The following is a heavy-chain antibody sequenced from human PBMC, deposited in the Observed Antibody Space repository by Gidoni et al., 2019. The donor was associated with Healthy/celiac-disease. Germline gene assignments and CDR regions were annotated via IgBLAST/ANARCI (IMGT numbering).Heavy chain of an antibody. Sequence: EVQLVESGGGLVQPGGSLRLSCAASGFTVSSNYMSWVRQAPGKGLEWVSVIYSGGSTYYADSVKGRFTISRDNSKNTLYLQMNSLRAEDTAVYYCARGKGRSGSYYGLNWGQGTLVTVSS. D-gene: IGHD1-26*01. CDR3: ARGKGRSGSYYGLN. CDR2: IYSGGST. CDR1: GFTVSSNY. V-gene: IGHV3-66*02. J-gene: IGHJ4*02.